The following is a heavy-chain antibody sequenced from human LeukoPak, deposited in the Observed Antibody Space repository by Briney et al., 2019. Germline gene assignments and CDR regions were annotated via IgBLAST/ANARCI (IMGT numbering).Heavy chain of an antibody. CDR2: IIPIFGTA. V-gene: IGHV1-69*06. J-gene: IGHJ4*02. CDR3: ASAGLVYSSGWYLETPFDY. CDR1: GGTFSSYA. D-gene: IGHD6-13*01. Sequence: SVKVSCKASGGTFSSYAISWVRQAPGQGLEWMGGIIPIFGTANYAQKFQGRVTITADKSTSTAYMELSSLRSEDTAVYYCASAGLVYSSGWYLETPFDYWGQGTLVTVSS.